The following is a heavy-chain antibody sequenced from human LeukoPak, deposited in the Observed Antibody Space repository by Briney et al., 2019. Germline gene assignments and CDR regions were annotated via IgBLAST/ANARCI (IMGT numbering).Heavy chain of an antibody. CDR1: GFTFSSYS. Sequence: PGRSLRLSCAASGFTFSSYSMNWVRQAPGKGLEWVSSISSSSSYIYYADSVKGRFTISRDNAKNSLYLQMNSLRAEDTAVYYCARVGVRGGYDWLVGYYFDYWGQGTLVTVSS. D-gene: IGHD5-12*01. V-gene: IGHV3-21*01. CDR3: ARVGVRGGYDWLVGYYFDY. J-gene: IGHJ4*02. CDR2: ISSSSSYI.